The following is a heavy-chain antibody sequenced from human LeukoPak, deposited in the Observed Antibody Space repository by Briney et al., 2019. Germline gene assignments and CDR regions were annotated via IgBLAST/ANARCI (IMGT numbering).Heavy chain of an antibody. CDR2: IYYSGST. CDR3: ATYIHRSYWYFDL. D-gene: IGHD1-14*01. CDR1: GGSISSYY. V-gene: IGHV4-59*01. J-gene: IGHJ2*01. Sequence: LETLSLTCTVSGGSISSYYWSWIRQPPGKGLEWIGYIYYSGSTNYNPSLMSRVTISVDTSKNQFSLKLSSVTAADTAVYYCATYIHRSYWYFDLWGRGTLVTVSS.